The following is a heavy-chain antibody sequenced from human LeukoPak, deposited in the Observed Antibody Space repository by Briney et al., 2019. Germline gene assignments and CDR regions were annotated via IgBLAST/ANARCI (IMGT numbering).Heavy chain of an antibody. CDR1: GFTFSSYA. CDR2: ISYDGSNK. Sequence: GGSLRLSCAASGFTFSSYAMHWVRQAPGKGLEWVAVISYDGSNKYYADSVKGRFTISRDNSKNTLYLQMNSLRAEDTAVYYCARVRGTGIAAAGTWGQGTLVTVSS. CDR3: ARVRGTGIAAAGT. V-gene: IGHV3-30-3*01. D-gene: IGHD6-13*01. J-gene: IGHJ4*02.